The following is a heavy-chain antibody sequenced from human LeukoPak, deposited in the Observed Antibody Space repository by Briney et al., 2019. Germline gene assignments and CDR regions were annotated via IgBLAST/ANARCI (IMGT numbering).Heavy chain of an antibody. CDR3: ARVRRDYGDYGPFDY. Sequence: GASVKVSCKASGYTFTSYYMHWVRQAPGQGLEWMGIINPSGGSTSYAQKFQGRVTMTSDTSTSTVYMELSSLRSEDTAVYYCARVRRDYGDYGPFDYGGQGTLVTVSS. CDR1: GYTFTSYY. D-gene: IGHD4-17*01. J-gene: IGHJ4*02. V-gene: IGHV1-46*03. CDR2: INPSGGST.